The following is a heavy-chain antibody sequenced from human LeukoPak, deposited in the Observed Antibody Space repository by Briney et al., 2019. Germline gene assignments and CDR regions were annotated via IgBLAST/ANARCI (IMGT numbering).Heavy chain of an antibody. CDR2: INHSGST. CDR1: GGSFSGYY. Sequence: SETLSLTCAVYGGSFSGYYWSWLRQPPGKGLEWIGEINHSGSTNYNPSLKSRVTISVDTSKNQFSLKLSSVTAADTAVYYCARGPYGERFNWFDPWGQGTLVTVSS. CDR3: ARGPYGERFNWFDP. V-gene: IGHV4-34*01. J-gene: IGHJ5*02. D-gene: IGHD4-17*01.